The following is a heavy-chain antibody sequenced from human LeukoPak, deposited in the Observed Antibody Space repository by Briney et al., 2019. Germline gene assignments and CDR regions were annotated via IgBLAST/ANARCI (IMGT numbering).Heavy chain of an antibody. CDR1: GFTFDDYA. CDR2: ISWNSGSI. V-gene: IGHV3-9*01. J-gene: IGHJ5*02. Sequence: GRSLRLSCAASGFTFDDYAMHWVRQAPGKGLEWVSGISWNSGSIGYADSVKGRFTISRDNAKNSLYLQMNNLRAEDTAVYYCATSPTFDPWGQGTLVTVSS. CDR3: ATSPTFDP.